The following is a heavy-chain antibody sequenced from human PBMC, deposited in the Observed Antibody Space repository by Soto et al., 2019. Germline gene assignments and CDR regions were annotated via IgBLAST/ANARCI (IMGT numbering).Heavy chain of an antibody. J-gene: IGHJ6*02. V-gene: IGHV1-69*05. CDR1: GGTFSSYA. CDR3: ARDHQGRDYYYYGMDV. Sequence: QVQLVQSGAEVKKPGSSVKVSCKASGGTFSSYAISWVRQAPGQGLEWMGGIIPIFGTANYAQKFQGRVTITXXEXTXTAYMELSSLRSEDTAVYYCARDHQGRDYYYYGMDVWGQGTTVTVSS. CDR2: IIPIFGTA.